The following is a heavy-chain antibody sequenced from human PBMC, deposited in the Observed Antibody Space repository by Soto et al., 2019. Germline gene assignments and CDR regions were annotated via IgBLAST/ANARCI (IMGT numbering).Heavy chain of an antibody. CDR1: GFTFSSYA. CDR2: ISYDGSNK. D-gene: IGHD2-2*01. Sequence: PGGSLRLSCAASGFTFSSYAMHWVRQAPGKGLEWVAAISYDGSNKYYADSVKGRFTISRDNSKNTLYLQMNSLRAEDTAVYYCARGLGYCSSTSCQRSNWFDPWGQGTLVTVSS. J-gene: IGHJ5*02. V-gene: IGHV3-30-3*01. CDR3: ARGLGYCSSTSCQRSNWFDP.